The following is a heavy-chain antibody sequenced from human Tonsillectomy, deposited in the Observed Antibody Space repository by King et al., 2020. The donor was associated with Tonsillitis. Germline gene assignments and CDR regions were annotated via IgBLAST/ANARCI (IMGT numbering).Heavy chain of an antibody. V-gene: IGHV3-30*18. D-gene: IGHD3-22*01. CDR3: AKDYEKRGAVVSLFFDY. Sequence: VQLVESGGGVVQPGRSLTLSCAASGFTFSNYGMHWVRQAPGKGLEWVALISYDGNNKYYADSVKGRFAISRDNSKKTLFLQMDSLRADDTALYYCAKDYEKRGAVVSLFFDYWGQGTLVTVSS. CDR2: ISYDGNNK. CDR1: GFTFSNYG. J-gene: IGHJ4*02.